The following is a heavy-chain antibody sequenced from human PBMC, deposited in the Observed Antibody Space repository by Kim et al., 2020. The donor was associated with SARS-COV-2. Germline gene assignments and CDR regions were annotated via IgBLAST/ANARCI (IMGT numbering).Heavy chain of an antibody. V-gene: IGHV3-30*13. Sequence: ADSVKGRFTMTRDIYKSRLYLQMNSLRAEDTAVYYCAKPSAARTNPFDYWGQGTLATVS. D-gene: IGHD6-6*01. J-gene: IGHJ4*02. CDR3: AKPSAARTNPFDY.